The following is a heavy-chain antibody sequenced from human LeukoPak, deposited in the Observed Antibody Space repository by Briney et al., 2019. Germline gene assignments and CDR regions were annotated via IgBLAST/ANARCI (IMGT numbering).Heavy chain of an antibody. D-gene: IGHD3-9*01. V-gene: IGHV1-8*01. CDR2: MNPNSGNT. CDR3: ARAHAKLQYFDWLSGTNWFDP. CDR1: GYTFTSYD. J-gene: IGHJ5*02. Sequence: ASVKVSCKASGYTFTSYDINWVRQATGQGLEWMGWMNPNSGNTGYAQKFQGRVTMTRNTSISTAYMELSSLRSEDTAVYYCARAHAKLQYFDWLSGTNWFDPWGQGTLVTVSS.